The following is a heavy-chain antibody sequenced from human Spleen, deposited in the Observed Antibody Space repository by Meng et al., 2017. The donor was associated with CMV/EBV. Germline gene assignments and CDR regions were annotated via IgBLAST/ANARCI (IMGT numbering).Heavy chain of an antibody. CDR2: NYNSGSN. J-gene: IGHJ4*02. CDR1: GGFISSVDYY. CDR3: GSWGGGNYYDY. Sequence: VHVAGSGPGLVKPSQTPSLSFPCLGGFISSVDYYWSLIRQTPGKGLECIWYNYNSGSNYYHPSLKSRVIKTVKTSKNQFFLKLSSGTAADPGGYYCGSWGGGNYYDYWGQGTLVTVSS. V-gene: IGHV4-30-4*08. D-gene: IGHD7-27*01.